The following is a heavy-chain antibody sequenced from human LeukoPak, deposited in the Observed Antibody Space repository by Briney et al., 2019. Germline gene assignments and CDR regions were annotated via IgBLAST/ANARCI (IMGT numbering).Heavy chain of an antibody. CDR1: GFTFSSYS. CDR3: ARIRYYYDSSGYYYVDY. Sequence: GGSLRLSCAASGFTFSSYSMNWVRQAPGKGLEWVSSISSSSSYIYYADSVKGRFTISRDNAKNSLYLQMNSLRAEDTAVYYCARIRYYYDSSGYYYVDYWGQGTLVTVSS. D-gene: IGHD3-22*01. J-gene: IGHJ4*02. CDR2: ISSSSSYI. V-gene: IGHV3-21*01.